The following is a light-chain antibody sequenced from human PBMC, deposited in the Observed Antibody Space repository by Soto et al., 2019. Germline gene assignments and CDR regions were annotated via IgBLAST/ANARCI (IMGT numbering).Light chain of an antibody. CDR1: QSVSSN. CDR2: GAS. Sequence: EIVMTQSPATLSVSPGETATLSCRASQSVSSNLAWYQQKPGQAPRLLIYGASTRATGIPARFSGSGSGTEFTLTISSLQSEDFAVYYCQQGVTFGLGTKVDIK. J-gene: IGKJ3*01. V-gene: IGKV3-15*01. CDR3: QQGVT.